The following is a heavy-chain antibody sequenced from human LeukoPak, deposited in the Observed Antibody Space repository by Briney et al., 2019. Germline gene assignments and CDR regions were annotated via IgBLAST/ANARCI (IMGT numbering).Heavy chain of an antibody. Sequence: GASVKVSCKASGGTSNTSPITWVRQAPGQGLEWMGWISAYNGDTNHAQQLQGRVTMTTDTSTSTACMELRSLRSDDTAVYYCARSLNSRLIDYWGQGTLVTVSS. D-gene: IGHD6-13*01. CDR3: ARSLNSRLIDY. V-gene: IGHV1-18*01. CDR1: GGTSNTSP. J-gene: IGHJ4*02. CDR2: ISAYNGDT.